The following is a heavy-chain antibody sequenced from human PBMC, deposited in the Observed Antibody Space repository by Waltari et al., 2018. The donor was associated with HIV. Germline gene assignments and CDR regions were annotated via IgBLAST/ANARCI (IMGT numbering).Heavy chain of an antibody. CDR2: ISVYNGHT. J-gene: IGHJ6*02. CDR1: GYTFTSYG. V-gene: IGHV1-18*01. Sequence: QVQLVQSGAEVKKPGASVKVSCKASGYTFTSYGISWVRQAPGQGLEWLGWISVYNGHTNYAQTLQGRVTMTTDPSTSTAYMELRCLRSDDTALYYCARGAAGYYYYVMDVWGQGTTVTVSS. CDR3: ARGAAGYYYYVMDV. D-gene: IGHD6-13*01.